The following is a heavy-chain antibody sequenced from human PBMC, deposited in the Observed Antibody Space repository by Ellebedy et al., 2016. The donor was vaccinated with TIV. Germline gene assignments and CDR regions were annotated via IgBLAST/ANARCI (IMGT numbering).Heavy chain of an antibody. CDR2: IAIDSTT. V-gene: IGHV3-66*01. CDR1: ELTVTSNF. D-gene: IGHD3-10*01. J-gene: IGHJ3*02. Sequence: GESLKISCAASELTVTSNFMSWVRQAPGKGLAWVSTIAIDSTTYHADSVKGRFTISRDNSKNTLDIQMNSLRAEDTAVYYCARETYNDVDLKLWGIFDIWGQGTMVTVSS. CDR3: ARETYNDVDLKLWGIFDI.